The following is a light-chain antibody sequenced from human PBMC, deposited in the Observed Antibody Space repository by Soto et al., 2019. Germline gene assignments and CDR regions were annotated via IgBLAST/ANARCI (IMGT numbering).Light chain of an antibody. V-gene: IGLV2-14*01. CDR2: GVS. Sequence: QSALTQPASVSGSPGQSITISCTGTSSDVGGYNYVSWYQQHPGKAPKLMIYGVSNRPSGVSNRLSGSKSGNTASLTLSVLQAEDEADYYFSSYTSSSSVVFGGGTKLTVL. CDR1: SSDVGGYNY. CDR3: SSYTSSSSVV. J-gene: IGLJ2*01.